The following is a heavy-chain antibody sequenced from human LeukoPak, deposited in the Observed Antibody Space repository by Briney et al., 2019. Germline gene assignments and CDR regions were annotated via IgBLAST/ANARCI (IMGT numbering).Heavy chain of an antibody. D-gene: IGHD6-19*01. V-gene: IGHV4-59*01. CDR2: FYHSGST. CDR3: ARGVAVAQGAFDI. Sequence: SETLSLTCTVSGGSISSYFWSWIRQPPGKGLEWIGYFYHSGSTNYNPSLKSRVTMSVDTSKNQFSLKLSSVTAADTAVYYCARGVAVAQGAFDIWGHGTMVTVSS. CDR1: GGSISSYF. J-gene: IGHJ3*02.